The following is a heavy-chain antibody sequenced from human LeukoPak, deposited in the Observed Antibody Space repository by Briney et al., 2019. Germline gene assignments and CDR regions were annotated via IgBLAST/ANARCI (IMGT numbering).Heavy chain of an antibody. CDR2: INHSGST. J-gene: IGHJ3*02. CDR1: GGSFSGYY. V-gene: IGHV4-34*01. Sequence: SETLSLTCAVYGGSFSGYYWSWIRQPPGKGLEWIGEINHSGSTNYNPSLKSRVTISVDKSKNQFSLKLSSVTAADTAVYYCARTTVVTPSAFDIWGQGTMVTVSS. CDR3: ARTTVVTPSAFDI. D-gene: IGHD4-23*01.